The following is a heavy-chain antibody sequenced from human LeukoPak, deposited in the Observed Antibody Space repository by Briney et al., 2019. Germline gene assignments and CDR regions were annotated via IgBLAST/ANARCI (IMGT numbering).Heavy chain of an antibody. CDR1: GYTFTSYY. Sequence: GASVKVSCKASGYTFTSYYMHWVRQAPGQGLEWMGIINPSGGSTSYAQKFQGRVTMTRDTSTSTVYMELSSLRSEDTAVYYCARDSYYDILTGYGYFDYWGQGTLVTVSS. J-gene: IGHJ4*02. D-gene: IGHD3-9*01. V-gene: IGHV1-46*01. CDR3: ARDSYYDILTGYGYFDY. CDR2: INPSGGST.